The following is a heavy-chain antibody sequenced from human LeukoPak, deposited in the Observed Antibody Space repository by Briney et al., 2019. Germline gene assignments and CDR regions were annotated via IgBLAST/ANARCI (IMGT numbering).Heavy chain of an antibody. J-gene: IGHJ4*02. V-gene: IGHV3-9*01. D-gene: IGHD6-19*01. CDR1: GSTFSSYW. CDR3: AKEGGSGWYMGDDY. Sequence: GGSLRLSCEASGSTFSSYWMSWVRQPPGKGLEWVSGISWNSGSIGYADSVKGRFTISRDNAKNSLYLQMNSLRAEDTALYYCAKEGGSGWYMGDDYWGQGTLVTVSS. CDR2: ISWNSGSI.